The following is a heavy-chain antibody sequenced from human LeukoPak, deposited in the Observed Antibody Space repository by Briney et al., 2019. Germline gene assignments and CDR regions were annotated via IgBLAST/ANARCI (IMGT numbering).Heavy chain of an antibody. D-gene: IGHD1-26*01. Sequence: PSETLSLTCTVSGGSISSSSYYWGWIRQPPGKGLEWIGSIYYSGSTYYNPSLKSRVTISVDTSKNQFSLKLSSVTAADTAVYYCARGFDGSQYYFDYWGQGTLVTVSS. CDR3: ARGFDGSQYYFDY. CDR2: IYYSGST. V-gene: IGHV4-39*01. J-gene: IGHJ4*02. CDR1: GGSISSSSYY.